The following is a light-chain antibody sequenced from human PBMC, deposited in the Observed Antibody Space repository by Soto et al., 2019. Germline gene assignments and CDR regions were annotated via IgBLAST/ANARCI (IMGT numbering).Light chain of an antibody. V-gene: IGKV3-20*01. CDR1: QSVSSSY. CDR2: GAS. CDR3: QQYGSSLIT. J-gene: IGKJ5*01. Sequence: EILLTHSPDTLSLSPGERATLSCRASQSVSSSYLAWYQQKPGQAPRLLIYGASSRATGIPDRFSGSGTGTDFTLTSSRLQPEDFAVYYCQQYGSSLITFGQGTRLDIK.